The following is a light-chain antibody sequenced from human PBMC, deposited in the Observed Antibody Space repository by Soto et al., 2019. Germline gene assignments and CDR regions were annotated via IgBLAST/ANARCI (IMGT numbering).Light chain of an antibody. CDR3: QSTDTFGTSVF. V-gene: IGLV3-25*03. J-gene: IGLJ2*01. Sequence: SYELTQPPSVSVSPGQTARIPCSGDALADQYTYWYQLRPGQAPLLVIYRDNERPSGIPERFSGSSSGTTVTLTISGVQAEDEADYYCQSTDTFGTSVFFGGGTKVTVL. CDR1: ALADQY. CDR2: RDN.